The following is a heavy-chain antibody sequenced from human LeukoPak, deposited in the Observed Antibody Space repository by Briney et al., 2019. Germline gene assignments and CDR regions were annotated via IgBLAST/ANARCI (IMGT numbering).Heavy chain of an antibody. CDR1: GYTFTGYY. Sequence: ASVKVSCKASGYTFTGYYMHWVRQAPGQGLEWMGIINPSGGSTSYAQKFQGRVTMTRDTSTSTVYMELSSLRSEDTAVYYCASQRSGLLCDYWGQGTLVTVSS. V-gene: IGHV1-46*01. CDR2: INPSGGST. CDR3: ASQRSGLLCDY. D-gene: IGHD2/OR15-2a*01. J-gene: IGHJ4*02.